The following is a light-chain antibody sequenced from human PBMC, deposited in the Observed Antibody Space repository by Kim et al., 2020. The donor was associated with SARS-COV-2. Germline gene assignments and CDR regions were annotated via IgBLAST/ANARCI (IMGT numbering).Light chain of an antibody. CDR2: DVS. Sequence: QSALTQPASVSGSPGQSLTISCTGTSSDVGGYSYVSWYQQHPGKAPKLMIYDVSNRPSGVSNRFSGSKSGNTASLTISGLQAEDEAAYYCSSYTSSSTPVVFGGGTQLTVL. J-gene: IGLJ2*01. V-gene: IGLV2-14*03. CDR3: SSYTSSSTPVV. CDR1: SSDVGGYSY.